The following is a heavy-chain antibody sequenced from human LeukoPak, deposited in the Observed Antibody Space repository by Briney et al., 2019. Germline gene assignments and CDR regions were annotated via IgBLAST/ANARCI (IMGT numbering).Heavy chain of an antibody. J-gene: IGHJ6*03. CDR1: GGSISSYY. D-gene: IGHD3-16*01. V-gene: IGHV4-4*07. Sequence: SETLSLTCTVSGGSISSYYWSWIRQPAGKGLEWIGRIYTSGSTNYNPSLKSRVTMSVDTSKNQFSLKLSSVTAADTAVYYCAGTGGPDYYYYYYYMDVWGKGTTVTVSS. CDR3: AGTGGPDYYYYYYYMDV. CDR2: IYTSGST.